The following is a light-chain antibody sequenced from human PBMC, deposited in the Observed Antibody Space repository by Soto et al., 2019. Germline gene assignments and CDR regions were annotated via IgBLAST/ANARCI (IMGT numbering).Light chain of an antibody. V-gene: IGKV1-39*01. CDR3: QQSYSAPLT. J-gene: IGKJ4*01. CDR1: QSISTS. Sequence: DIQMTQSPSSLSASVGDSVTITCRASQSISTSLNWYQHKPGKAPKVLIFGASGLQSGVPSRFSGSGSGTDFTLTISSLQPEDFATYYCQQSYSAPLTFGGGTKVEIK. CDR2: GAS.